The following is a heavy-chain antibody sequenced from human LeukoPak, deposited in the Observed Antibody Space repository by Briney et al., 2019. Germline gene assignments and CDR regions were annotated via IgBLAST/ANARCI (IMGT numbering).Heavy chain of an antibody. CDR1: GGSISSCY. J-gene: IGHJ4*02. D-gene: IGHD1-26*01. Sequence: PSETLSLTCTVSGGSISSCYWSWIRQPPGKGLEWIGYIYYSGSTNYNPSLKSRVTMSVHTSKNQFSLKLSSVTAADTAVYHCARDSGRYYGFDYWGQGTLVTVSS. CDR2: IYYSGST. V-gene: IGHV4-59*01. CDR3: ARDSGRYYGFDY.